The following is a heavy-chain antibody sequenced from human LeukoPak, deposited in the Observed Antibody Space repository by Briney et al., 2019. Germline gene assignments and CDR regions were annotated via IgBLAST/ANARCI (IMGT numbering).Heavy chain of an antibody. CDR2: ITSGSSYI. V-gene: IGHV3-21*01. CDR3: ARGPYCTDGVCAPWDYYSYMDV. J-gene: IGHJ6*03. CDR1: GFTFSSYN. Sequence: GGSLRLSCAASGFTFSSYNMDWVRQAPGKGLEWVSSITSGSSYIYYADSVKGRFTISRDNAKNSLYLQMNSLRAGDTAVYYCARGPYCTDGVCAPWDYYSYMDVWGKGTTVTVSS. D-gene: IGHD2-8*01.